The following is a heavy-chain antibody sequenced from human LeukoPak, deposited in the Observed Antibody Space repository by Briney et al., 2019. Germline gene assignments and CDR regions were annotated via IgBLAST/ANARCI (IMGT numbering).Heavy chain of an antibody. CDR3: AKEGKQWLASYYFDY. CDR1: GFTFSSYG. V-gene: IGHV3-33*06. J-gene: IGHJ4*02. Sequence: GGSLRLSCAASGFTFSSYGMHWVRQAPGKGLEWVAVIWYDGSNKYYADSAKGRFTISRDNSKNTLYLQMNSLRAEDTAVYYCAKEGKQWLASYYFDYWGQGTLVTVSS. D-gene: IGHD6-19*01. CDR2: IWYDGSNK.